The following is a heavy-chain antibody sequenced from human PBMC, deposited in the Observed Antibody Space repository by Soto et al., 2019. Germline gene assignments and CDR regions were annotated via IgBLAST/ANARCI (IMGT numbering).Heavy chain of an antibody. CDR2: IWYDGSNK. CDR1: GFTFSSYG. CDR3: ARDTPIWNDANYYYNYGMDI. V-gene: IGHV3-33*01. Sequence: PGGSLRLSCAASGFTFSSYGMHWVRQAPGKGLEWVAVIWYDGSNKYYADSVKGRFTISRDNSKNTLYLQMHSLRAEDTAVYYSARDTPIWNDANYYYNYGMDICGRGTTVTASS. J-gene: IGHJ6*02. D-gene: IGHD1-1*01.